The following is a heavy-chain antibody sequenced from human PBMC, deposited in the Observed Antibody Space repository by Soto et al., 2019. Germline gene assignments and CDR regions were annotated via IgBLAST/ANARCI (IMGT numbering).Heavy chain of an antibody. J-gene: IGHJ4*02. CDR3: ARYRREAVAGYTLDN. CDR1: GGSVSSQY. D-gene: IGHD6-13*01. Sequence: SETLSLTCTVSGGSVSSQYWSWIRQPAGKGLEWIGRIYNGGIPLIHPSLESRVALSLDTSKNQFSLTLSSVTAADTAIYYCARYRREAVAGYTLDNWGQGILVTVSS. V-gene: IGHV4-59*10. CDR2: IYNGGIP.